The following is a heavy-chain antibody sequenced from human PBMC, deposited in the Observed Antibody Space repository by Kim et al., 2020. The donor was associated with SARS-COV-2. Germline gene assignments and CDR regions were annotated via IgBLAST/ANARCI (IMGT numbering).Heavy chain of an antibody. CDR1: GGSISSYY. D-gene: IGHD2-8*01. Sequence: SETLSLTCTVSGGSISSYYWSWIRQPPGKGLEWIGYIYYSGSTNYNPSLKSRVTISVDTSKNQFSLKLSSVTAADTAVYYCARGEWYLRYYYYYMDVWGKGTTVTVSS. CDR3: ARGEWYLRYYYYYMDV. V-gene: IGHV4-59*01. CDR2: IYYSGST. J-gene: IGHJ6*03.